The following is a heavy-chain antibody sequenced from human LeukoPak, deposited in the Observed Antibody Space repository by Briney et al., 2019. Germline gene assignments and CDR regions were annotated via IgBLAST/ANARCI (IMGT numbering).Heavy chain of an antibody. CDR2: IKQDGSEK. V-gene: IGHV3-7*01. D-gene: IGHD6-19*01. CDR1: GFTFSSYW. CDR3: ARRPYSSGPRGWFDP. Sequence: PGGSLRLSCAASGFTFSSYWMSWVRQAPGKGLEWVANIKQDGSEKYYVDSVKGRFTISRDNAKNSLYLQMNSLRAEDTAVYYCARRPYSSGPRGWFDPWGQGTLVTASS. J-gene: IGHJ5*02.